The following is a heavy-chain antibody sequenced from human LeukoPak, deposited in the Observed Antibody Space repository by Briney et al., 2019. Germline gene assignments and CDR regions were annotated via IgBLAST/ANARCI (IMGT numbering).Heavy chain of an antibody. J-gene: IGHJ4*02. D-gene: IGHD1-26*01. CDR2: INPNSGGT. CDR3: ARVGDSGSLYFDY. V-gene: IGHV1-2*02. CDR1: GYTFTGYY. Sequence: ASVKVSCKASGYTFTGYYMHWVRQAPGQGLEWMGWINPNSGGTNYAQKFQGRVTMTRDTSISTAYMELSRPRSDDTAVYYCARVGDSGSLYFDYWGQGTLVTVSS.